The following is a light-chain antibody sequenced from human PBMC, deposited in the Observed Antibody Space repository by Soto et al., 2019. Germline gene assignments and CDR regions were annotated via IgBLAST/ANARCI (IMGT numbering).Light chain of an antibody. CDR2: KVS. J-gene: IGKJ1*01. CDR3: MQGTHWPWT. V-gene: IGKV2-30*01. Sequence: DAVLTQSPLSLPVTLGQPATISCRSSQSLVYSDGNTYMNWFQQRPGQSPRRLIYKVSHRDSGGPDRFSGRGSGTDFTLEISRVEAEDVGVYYCMQGTHWPWTFGQGTKVEVK. CDR1: QSLVYSDGNTY.